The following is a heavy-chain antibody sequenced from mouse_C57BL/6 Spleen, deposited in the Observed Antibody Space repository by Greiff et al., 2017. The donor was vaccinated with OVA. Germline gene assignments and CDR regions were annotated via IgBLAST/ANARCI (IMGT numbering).Heavy chain of an antibody. Sequence: VQLQQSGPGLVKPGASVKLSCKASGYTFTDYYMNWVKQSHGKSLEWIGDINPNNGGTSYTQKFKGKATLTVDKSSSTAYMELRSLTSEDSAVYYCARGATNFDYWGQGTTLTVSS. CDR1: GYTFTDYY. V-gene: IGHV1-26*01. CDR3: ARGATNFDY. J-gene: IGHJ2*01. D-gene: IGHD3-1*01. CDR2: INPNNGGT.